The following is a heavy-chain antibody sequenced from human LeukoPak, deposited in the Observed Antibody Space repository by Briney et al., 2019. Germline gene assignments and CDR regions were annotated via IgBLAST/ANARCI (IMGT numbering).Heavy chain of an antibody. V-gene: IGHV3-21*01. D-gene: IGHD6-13*01. J-gene: IGHJ6*03. CDR1: GFTFSSYS. CDR3: ARHPSSSWYPYYYMDV. CDR2: ISSSSSYI. Sequence: GGSLRLSCAASGFTFSSYSMNWVRQAPGKGLEWVSSISSSSSYIYYADSVKGRFTISRDNAKNSLYLQMNSLRAEDTAVYYCARHPSSSWYPYYYMDVWGKGPTVTVTS.